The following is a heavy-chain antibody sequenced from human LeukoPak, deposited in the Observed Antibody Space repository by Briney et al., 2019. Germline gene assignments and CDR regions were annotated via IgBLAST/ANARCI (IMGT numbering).Heavy chain of an antibody. CDR1: GFTFSSYW. J-gene: IGHJ4*02. D-gene: IGHD3-22*01. CDR3: ARDEGYYYDSRGPGPLDY. V-gene: IGHV3-74*01. CDR2: INSDGSST. Sequence: GGSLRLSCAASGFTFSSYWMHWVRQAPGKGLVWVSRINSDGSSTSYADSVKGRFTISRDNAKNTLYLQMNSLRAEDTAVYYCARDEGYYYDSRGPGPLDYWGQGTLVTVSS.